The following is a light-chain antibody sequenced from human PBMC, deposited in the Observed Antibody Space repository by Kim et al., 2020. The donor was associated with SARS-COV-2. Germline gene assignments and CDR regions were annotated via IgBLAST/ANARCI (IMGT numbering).Light chain of an antibody. CDR1: SSNIGAGYD. V-gene: IGLV1-40*01. Sequence: VTISCTGSSSNIGAGYDVHWYQQLPGTAPNHLIYGNSNRPSGVPDRFSGSKSGTSASLAITGLQAEDEADYYCQSYDSSLSAYVVFGGGTQLTVL. J-gene: IGLJ2*01. CDR3: QSYDSSLSAYVV. CDR2: GNS.